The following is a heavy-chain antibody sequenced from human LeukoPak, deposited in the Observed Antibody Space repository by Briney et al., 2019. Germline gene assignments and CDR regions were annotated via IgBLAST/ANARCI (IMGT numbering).Heavy chain of an antibody. D-gene: IGHD3-22*01. Sequence: ASVTVSCKASGYTFTSYGISWVRQAPGQGHEWMGCISAYNGNTNYAQKLQGRVTMTTDTTTSTAYMELRSLRSDDTAVYYCARESEEYYYDSSGYFDYWGQGTLVTVSS. CDR1: GYTFTSYG. CDR3: ARESEEYYYDSSGYFDY. V-gene: IGHV1-18*01. CDR2: ISAYNGNT. J-gene: IGHJ4*02.